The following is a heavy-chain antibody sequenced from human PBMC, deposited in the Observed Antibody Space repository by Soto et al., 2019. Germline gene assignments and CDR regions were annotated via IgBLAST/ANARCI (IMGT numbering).Heavy chain of an antibody. CDR3: ARDVKQQLGGIYYYYGMDV. V-gene: IGHV3-33*01. D-gene: IGHD6-13*01. CDR1: GFTFSSYG. J-gene: IGHJ6*02. CDR2: IWYDGSNK. Sequence: PGGSLRLSCAASGFTFSSYGMHWVRQAPGKGLEWVAVIWYDGSNKYYADSVKGRFTISRDNSKNTLYLQMNSLRAEDTAVYYCARDVKQQLGGIYYYYGMDVWGQGTTVTVSS.